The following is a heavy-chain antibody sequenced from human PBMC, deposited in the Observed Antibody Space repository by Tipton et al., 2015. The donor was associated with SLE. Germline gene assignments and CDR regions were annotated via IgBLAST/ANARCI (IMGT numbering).Heavy chain of an antibody. D-gene: IGHD6-19*01. V-gene: IGHV4-59*01. J-gene: IGHJ3*02. CDR1: GGSISSYY. Sequence: TLSLTCTVSGGSISSYYWSWIRQPPGKGLEWIGYIYYSGSTNYNPSLKSRVTISVDTSKNQFSLKLSSVTAADTAMYYCARGQWLVRDAFDIWGQGTVVTVSS. CDR3: ARGQWLVRDAFDI. CDR2: IYYSGST.